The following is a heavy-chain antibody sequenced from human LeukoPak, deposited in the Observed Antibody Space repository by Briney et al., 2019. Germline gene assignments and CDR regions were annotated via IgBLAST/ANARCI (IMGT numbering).Heavy chain of an antibody. D-gene: IGHD2-2*01. CDR2: MNPKSGNT. CDR3: ARSYCSSTSCYSPDY. V-gene: IGHV1-8*01. CDR1: GYTFTSYD. Sequence: ASVKVSRKASGYTFTSYDINWVRQATGQGPEWMGWMNPKSGNTVYAQKFQGRVTITRNTPISTVYMELRSLRSEDTAVYYCARSYCSSTSCYSPDYWGQGTLVTVSS. J-gene: IGHJ4*02.